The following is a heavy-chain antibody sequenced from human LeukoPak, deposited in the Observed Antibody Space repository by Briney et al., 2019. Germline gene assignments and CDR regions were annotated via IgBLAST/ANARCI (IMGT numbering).Heavy chain of an antibody. V-gene: IGHV1-18*04. Sequence: GASVKVSCNASGYIFTGYYIHWVRQAPGQGLEWMGWISAYNGNTNYAQKLQGRVTMTTDASTSTAYMELRSLRSDDTAVYYCARDSPFDSSGYYSQDYFDYWGQGTLVTVSS. D-gene: IGHD3-22*01. CDR3: ARDSPFDSSGYYSQDYFDY. CDR2: ISAYNGNT. CDR1: GYIFTGYY. J-gene: IGHJ4*02.